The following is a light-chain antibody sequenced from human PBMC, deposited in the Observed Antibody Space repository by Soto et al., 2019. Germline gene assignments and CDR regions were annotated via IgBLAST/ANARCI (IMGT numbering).Light chain of an antibody. J-gene: IGLJ1*01. CDR2: DVS. V-gene: IGLV2-14*01. CDR3: SSLTITNTLEGYV. CDR1: SSDVGGYNS. Sequence: QSALTQPASVSGSPGQSISISCTGTSSDVGGYNSVSWYQQQPGKAPKLMIYDVSNRPSGVSNRCSGSKSGNTASLTISGLQAEDEADYYCSSLTITNTLEGYVFGTGTKVTVL.